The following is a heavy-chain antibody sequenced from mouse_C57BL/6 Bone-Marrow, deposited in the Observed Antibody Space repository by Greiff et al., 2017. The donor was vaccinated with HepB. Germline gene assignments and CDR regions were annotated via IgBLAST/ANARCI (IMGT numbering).Heavy chain of an antibody. CDR2: INPNNGGT. Sequence: VQLQQSGPELVKPGASVKISCKASGYTFTDYYMNWVKQSHGKSLEWIGDINPNNGGTSYNQKFKGKATLTVDKSSSTAYMELRSLTSEDSAVYYCARQVELHYFDYWGQGTTLTVSS. V-gene: IGHV1-26*01. J-gene: IGHJ2*01. D-gene: IGHD1-3*01. CDR1: GYTFTDYY. CDR3: ARQVELHYFDY.